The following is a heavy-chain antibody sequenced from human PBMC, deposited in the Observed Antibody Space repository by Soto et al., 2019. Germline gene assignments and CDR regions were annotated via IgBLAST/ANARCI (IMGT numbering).Heavy chain of an antibody. J-gene: IGHJ4*02. Sequence: QVQLQQWGAGLLKPSETLSLTCAVYGGSFSGYYWSWIRQPPGKGLEWIGEINHSGSTNYNPSLKSRVTISVDTSKNQFSLKLSSVTAADTAVYYCARAKRVTLGGVIVPTPDYWGQGTLVTVSS. V-gene: IGHV4-34*01. CDR3: ARAKRVTLGGVIVPTPDY. CDR1: GGSFSGYY. D-gene: IGHD3-16*02. CDR2: INHSGST.